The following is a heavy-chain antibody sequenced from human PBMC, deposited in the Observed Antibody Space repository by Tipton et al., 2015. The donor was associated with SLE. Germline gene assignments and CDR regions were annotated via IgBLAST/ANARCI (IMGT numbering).Heavy chain of an antibody. Sequence: SLRLSCPTSGFNFGDYAMIWVRQAPGRGLEWVGVIRTKAGGGTAEYAASVDGRFSLSRDDSKSIAYLQMNSLKAEDTALYFCTKGPRFGSGWGGACDIWGQGTMVTVSS. CDR1: GFNFGDYA. CDR3: TKGPRFGSGWGGACDI. V-gene: IGHV3-49*04. J-gene: IGHJ3*02. CDR2: IRTKAGGGTA. D-gene: IGHD6-19*01.